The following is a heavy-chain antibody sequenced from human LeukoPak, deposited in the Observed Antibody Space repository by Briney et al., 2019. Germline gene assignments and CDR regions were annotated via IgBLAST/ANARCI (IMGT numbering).Heavy chain of an antibody. CDR1: GYTFTSFG. V-gene: IGHV1-18*01. CDR3: ARDVNGNYYDTIGYLYRYFDY. Sequence: RASVKVSCKASGYTFTSFGISWVQQAPGQGLEWMGWINAYNGNTNYAQKLQGRVSMTTDTSASTAYMELRSLRSDDTAVYYCARDVNGNYYDTIGYLYRYFDYWGQGTLVTVSS. J-gene: IGHJ4*02. D-gene: IGHD3-22*01. CDR2: INAYNGNT.